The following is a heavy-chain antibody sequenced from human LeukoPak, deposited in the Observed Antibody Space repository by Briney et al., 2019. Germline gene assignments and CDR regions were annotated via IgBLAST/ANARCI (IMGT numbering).Heavy chain of an antibody. CDR1: GFTFSSYA. V-gene: IGHV3-23*01. CDR2: IIGSGGST. Sequence: PGGSLRLSCAASGFTFSSYAMSWVRQAPGKGLEWVSAIIGSGGSTYYADSVKGRFTISRDNSKNTLYLQMNSLRAEDTAVYYCAKGPIVVVPAAIHRGYWGQGTLVTVSS. CDR3: AKGPIVVVPAAIHRGY. J-gene: IGHJ4*02. D-gene: IGHD2-2*01.